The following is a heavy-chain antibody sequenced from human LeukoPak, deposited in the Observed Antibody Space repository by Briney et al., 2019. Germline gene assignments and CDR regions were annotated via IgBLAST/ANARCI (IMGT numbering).Heavy chain of an antibody. Sequence: PGGSLRLSCAASGFTVSSNYMNWVRQAPGKGLEWVSVIYTGGTTYYADSVKGRFTISRDNSKNTLSLQMNSLRVEDTAVYYCARDGRRTSDAFDIWGQGTVVTVSS. J-gene: IGHJ3*02. CDR1: GFTVSSNY. CDR2: IYTGGTT. D-gene: IGHD1-1*01. V-gene: IGHV3-53*01. CDR3: ARDGRRTSDAFDI.